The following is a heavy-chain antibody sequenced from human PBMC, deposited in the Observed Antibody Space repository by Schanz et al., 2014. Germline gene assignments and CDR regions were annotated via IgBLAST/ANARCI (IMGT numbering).Heavy chain of an antibody. CDR3: ARVGGTYYDFWSGVPPTVMHDGFDI. Sequence: HLVESGGGLVQPGGSLRLSCAASGFAFDTYWMSWVRQAPGKGLEWVANIKHDGSEKYYVDSVKGRFTISRDNAKNSMYLEMNSLRAEDTAVFYCARVGGTYYDFWSGVPPTVMHDGFDIWGQGTMVTVS. J-gene: IGHJ3*02. CDR2: IKHDGSEK. CDR1: GFAFDTYW. D-gene: IGHD3-3*01. V-gene: IGHV3-7*01.